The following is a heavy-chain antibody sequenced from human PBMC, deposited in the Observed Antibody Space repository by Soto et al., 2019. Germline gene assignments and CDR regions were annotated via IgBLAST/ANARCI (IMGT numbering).Heavy chain of an antibody. Sequence: QVQLVESGGGVVQPGRSLRLSCAASGFTFSSYGMHWVRQAPGKGLEWVAVISYDGSNKYYADSVKGRFTISRDNSKNTLYLQMNRLSAEDTAVYYCAKDPGIAVGYWGQGTLVTVSS. CDR3: AKDPGIAVGY. CDR2: ISYDGSNK. CDR1: GFTFSSYG. J-gene: IGHJ4*02. D-gene: IGHD6-19*01. V-gene: IGHV3-30*18.